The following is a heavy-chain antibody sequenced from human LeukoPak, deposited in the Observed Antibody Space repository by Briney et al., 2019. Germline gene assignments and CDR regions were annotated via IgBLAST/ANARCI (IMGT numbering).Heavy chain of an antibody. CDR1: GFRFSGYA. CDR3: ARGKTTYYYYGMDV. D-gene: IGHD4-17*01. Sequence: GGSLRLSCTVSGFRFSGYAMDWVRQAPGKGLEWVAVIWADGSEKYGGSVKGRFTISRDNSRDTLYLQMDSLRPEDTAVYYCARGKTTYYYYGMDVWGQGTTVTVSS. V-gene: IGHV3-33*01. J-gene: IGHJ6*02. CDR2: IWADGSEK.